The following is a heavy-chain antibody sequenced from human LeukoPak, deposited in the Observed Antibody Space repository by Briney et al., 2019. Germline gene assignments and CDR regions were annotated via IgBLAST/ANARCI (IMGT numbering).Heavy chain of an antibody. V-gene: IGHV3-49*04. CDR3: SRHIVGARTFFDY. CDR2: ITSKTYGATT. CDR1: GFTFGDYA. Sequence: GGSLRLSCTAPGFTFGDYAMSWVRQAPGKGLEWVGFITSKTYGATTDYAASVKGRFTISRDDSKSIDYLQMNSLKSEDRAVYYCSRHIVGARTFFDYWGQGALVTVSS. D-gene: IGHD1-26*01. J-gene: IGHJ4*02.